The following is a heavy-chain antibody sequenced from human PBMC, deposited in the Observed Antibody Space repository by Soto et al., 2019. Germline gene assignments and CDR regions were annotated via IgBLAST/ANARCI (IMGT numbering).Heavy chain of an antibody. CDR1: GDSISSNSAA. CDR2: TYYRSRWYH. Sequence: SQTLSLTCAISGDSISSNSAAWNWIRQSPSRGFEWLGRTYYRSRWYHDYAVSVKSRIIINPDTSKNQVSLQLNSVPPDDAAVYSSARYRYDYRGHGPVVTLSP. V-gene: IGHV6-1*01. J-gene: IGHJ4*01. CDR3: ARYRYDY. D-gene: IGHD3-16*02.